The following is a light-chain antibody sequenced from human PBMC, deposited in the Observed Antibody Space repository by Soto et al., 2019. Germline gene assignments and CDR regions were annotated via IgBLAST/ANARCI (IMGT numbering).Light chain of an antibody. CDR1: QSVSSNF. Sequence: EIVLTQSPGTLSLSPGERATLSCRASQSVSSNFFAWYQQRPGQAPRLLIYAASSRATGIPDRISGSGSGTDFTLTVSRLAPEDFAVYYCQYYGGSATFDQGTKVEIK. V-gene: IGKV3-20*01. CDR2: AAS. J-gene: IGKJ1*01. CDR3: QYYGGSAT.